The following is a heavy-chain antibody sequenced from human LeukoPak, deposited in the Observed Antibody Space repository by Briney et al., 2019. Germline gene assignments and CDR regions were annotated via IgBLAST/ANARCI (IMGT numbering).Heavy chain of an antibody. CDR3: ATDDYGELFDY. J-gene: IGHJ4*02. Sequence: GSLRLSCAASGFTFSSYWMHWVRQAPGKGLVWVSRINSDGSSTSYADSVKGRFTISRDNAKNTLYLQMNSLRAEDTAVYYCATDDYGELFDYWGQGTLVTVSS. D-gene: IGHD4-17*01. V-gene: IGHV3-74*01. CDR2: INSDGSST. CDR1: GFTFSSYW.